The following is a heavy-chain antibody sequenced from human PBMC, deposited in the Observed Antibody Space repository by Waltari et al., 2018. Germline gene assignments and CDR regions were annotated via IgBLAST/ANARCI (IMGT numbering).Heavy chain of an antibody. Sequence: QVQLQESGPGLVKPSETLSLTCAVSGYSISSGYYWGWIRQPPGKGLEWIGSIYYSGSTYYNPSLKCRVTLSVDTSKNQFSLKLSSVTAADTAVYYCARPDSSGYSHYFDYWGQGTLVTVSS. CDR2: IYYSGST. D-gene: IGHD3-22*01. J-gene: IGHJ4*02. CDR1: GYSISSGYY. V-gene: IGHV4-38-2*01. CDR3: ARPDSSGYSHYFDY.